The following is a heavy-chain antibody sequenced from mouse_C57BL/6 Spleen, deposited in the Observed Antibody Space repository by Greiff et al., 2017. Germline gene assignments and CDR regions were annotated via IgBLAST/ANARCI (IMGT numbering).Heavy chain of an antibody. V-gene: IGHV1-82*01. CDR3: ARPLDPSYAMDY. CDR2: IYPGDGDT. J-gene: IGHJ4*01. CDR1: GYAFSSSW. Sequence: QVQLQQSGPELVKPGASVKISCKASGYAFSSSWMNWVKQRPGKGLEWIGRIYPGDGDTNYNGKFKGKATLTADKSSSTAYMQLSSLTSEDSAVYFCARPLDPSYAMDYWGQGTSVTVSS.